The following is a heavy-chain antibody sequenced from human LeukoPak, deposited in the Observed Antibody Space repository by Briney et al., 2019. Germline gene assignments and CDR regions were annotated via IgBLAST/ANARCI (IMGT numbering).Heavy chain of an antibody. D-gene: IGHD2/OR15-2a*01. J-gene: IGHJ4*02. V-gene: IGHV3-23*01. CDR3: AKSRLSTAYHFDF. CDR2: LSGSGGST. CDR1: GFTFSSYT. Sequence: GGSLRLSCAASGFTFSSYTMNWVRRAPGKGLEWVSTLSGSGGSTYYADSVKGRFTISRDNSKDTLYLQMNSLRAEDTAVYYCAKSRLSTAYHFDFWGQGALVTVSS.